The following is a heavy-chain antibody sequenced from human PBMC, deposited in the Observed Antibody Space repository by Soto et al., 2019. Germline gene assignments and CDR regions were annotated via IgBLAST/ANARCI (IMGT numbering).Heavy chain of an antibody. CDR2: IYYSGST. J-gene: IGHJ4*02. D-gene: IGHD3-22*01. Sequence: SETLSLTCTVSGGSISSGGYYWSWIRQHPGKGLEWIGYIYYSGSTYYNPSLKSRVTISVDTSKNQFSLKLSSVTAADTAVYYCARXKWTYYDSSGYYRYFDYWGQGTLVTVSS. CDR1: GGSISSGGYY. V-gene: IGHV4-31*03. CDR3: ARXKWTYYDSSGYYRYFDY.